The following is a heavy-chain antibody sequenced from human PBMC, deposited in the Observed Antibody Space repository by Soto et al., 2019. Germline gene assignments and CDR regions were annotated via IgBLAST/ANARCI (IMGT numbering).Heavy chain of an antibody. Sequence: PGGSLRLSCAASGFDASVNLMTWVRQAPGTGLEWVSTINNAGSTFYADSVKGRFTISGDNSKNTLYLQMNSLRVDDTAMYYCVRENYYYGMDVWGQGTAVTVSS. J-gene: IGHJ6*02. CDR2: INNAGST. CDR1: GFDASVNL. V-gene: IGHV3-66*01. CDR3: VRENYYYGMDV.